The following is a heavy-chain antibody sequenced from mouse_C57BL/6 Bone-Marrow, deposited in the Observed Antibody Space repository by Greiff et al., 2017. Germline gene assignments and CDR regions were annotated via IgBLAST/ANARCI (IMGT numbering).Heavy chain of an antibody. CDR1: GYTFTTYP. CDR3: ARGYYGSSYAMDY. J-gene: IGHJ4*01. V-gene: IGHV1-47*01. Sequence: VQLQESGAELVKPGASVKMSCKASGYTFTTYPIEWMKQNHGKSLEWIGNFHPYNDDTKYNEKFKGKATLTVEKSSSTVYLELSRLTSDDAAVYYCARGYYGSSYAMDYWGQGTSVTVSS. D-gene: IGHD1-1*01. CDR2: FHPYNDDT.